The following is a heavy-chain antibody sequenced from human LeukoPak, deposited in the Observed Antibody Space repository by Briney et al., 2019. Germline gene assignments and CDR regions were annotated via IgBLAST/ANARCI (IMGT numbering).Heavy chain of an antibody. J-gene: IGHJ4*02. D-gene: IGHD6-19*01. CDR2: IIPIFGTA. CDR1: GGTFSSYA. CDR3: ARVPLSSGWYLFDY. V-gene: IGHV1-69*05. Sequence: GSSVKVSCKASGGTFSSYAIGWVRQAPGQGLEWMGRIIPIFGTANYAQKFQGRVTITTDESTSTAYMELSSLRSEDTAVYYCARVPLSSGWYLFDYWGQGTLVTVSS.